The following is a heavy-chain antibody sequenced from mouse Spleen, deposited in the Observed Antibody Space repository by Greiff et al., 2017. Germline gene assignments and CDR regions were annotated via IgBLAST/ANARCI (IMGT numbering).Heavy chain of an antibody. CDR1: GYAFSSSW. CDR2: IYPGDGDT. CDR3: ARDSGGAMDY. J-gene: IGHJ4*01. V-gene: IGHV1-82*01. Sequence: QVQLQQSGAELAKPGASVKLSCKASGYAFSSSWMNWVKQRPGKGLEWIGRIYPGDGDTNYNGKFKGKATLTADKSSSTAYMQLSSLTSEDSAVYFCARDSGGAMDYWGQGTSVTVSS. D-gene: IGHD1-3*01.